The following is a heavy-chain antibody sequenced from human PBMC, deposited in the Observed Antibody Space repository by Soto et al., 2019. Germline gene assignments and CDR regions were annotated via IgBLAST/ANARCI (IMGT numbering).Heavy chain of an antibody. CDR3: ARKPYSHYYGMDV. V-gene: IGHV1-18*01. CDR2: IIPYNDNT. CDR1: GYIFSDYG. D-gene: IGHD2-21*01. Sequence: ASVKVSCKASGYIFSDYGINWVRLAPGQGLEWMGWIIPYNDNTKYAENFQGRVTLTTDTSTNTVHMELRSLTPDDTGVYFCARKPYSHYYGMDVWGQGTSVTVSS. J-gene: IGHJ6*02.